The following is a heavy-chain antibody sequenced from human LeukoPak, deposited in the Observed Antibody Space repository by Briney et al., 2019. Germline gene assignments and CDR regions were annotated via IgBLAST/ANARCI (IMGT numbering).Heavy chain of an antibody. CDR1: GYTFTSFY. V-gene: IGHV1-46*01. J-gene: IGHJ3*02. D-gene: IGHD3-16*01. Sequence: ASVKVSCKASGYTFTSFYMHWVRQAPGQGLEWMGIINPSGGTTSYAQKFQGRVSMTRDTSTSTVYMELSSLRSEDTAVYYCARDNRGERTPGWGYGGFDIWGQGTMVSVSS. CDR2: INPSGGTT. CDR3: ARDNRGERTPGWGYGGFDI.